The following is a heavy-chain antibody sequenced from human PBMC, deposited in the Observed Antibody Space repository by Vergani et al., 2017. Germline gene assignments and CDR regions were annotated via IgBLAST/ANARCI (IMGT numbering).Heavy chain of an antibody. Sequence: QLQLQESGSGLVKPSQTLCLTCAVSGGSISSGGYSWSWIRHPPGKGLEWIGYIYHSGSTYYNPSLKSRVTISVDRSKNQFSLKLSSVTAADTAVYYCARGXVDYYDSRGGAFDIWGQGTMVTVSS. CDR3: ARGXVDYYDSRGGAFDI. CDR1: GGSISSGGYS. CDR2: IYHSGST. J-gene: IGHJ3*02. V-gene: IGHV4-30-2*01. D-gene: IGHD3-22*01.